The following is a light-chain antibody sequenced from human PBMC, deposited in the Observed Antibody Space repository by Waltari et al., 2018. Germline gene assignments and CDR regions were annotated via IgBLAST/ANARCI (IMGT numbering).Light chain of an antibody. CDR3: QHGYGTPWT. Sequence: DIQMTQSPSSLSASVGDTVTITCQASQGITNSLAWYQQKPGKVPKLLIYKASTLQSGGPSRFSGSGSGTDFTLTISSLQPEDFATYYCQHGYGTPWTFGQGTKVEFK. J-gene: IGKJ1*01. CDR2: KAS. CDR1: QGITNS. V-gene: IGKV1-NL1*01.